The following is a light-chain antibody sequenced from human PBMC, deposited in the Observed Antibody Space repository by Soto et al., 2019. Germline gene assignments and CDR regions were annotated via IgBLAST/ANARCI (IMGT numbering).Light chain of an antibody. CDR1: QSVSSSY. Sequence: EIVLTQSPGTLSLSPGERATLSCRASQSVSSSYLAWYQQKPGQAPRLLIYATSNRATGIPDRFSGSGSGTDFTLTITRLEAEDFAMYYCQRYDSLRTFGQGTKVDIK. V-gene: IGKV3-20*01. J-gene: IGKJ1*01. CDR2: ATS. CDR3: QRYDSLRT.